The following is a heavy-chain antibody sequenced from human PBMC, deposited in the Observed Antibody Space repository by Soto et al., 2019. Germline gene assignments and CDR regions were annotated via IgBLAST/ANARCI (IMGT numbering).Heavy chain of an antibody. J-gene: IGHJ4*02. D-gene: IGHD5-12*01. V-gene: IGHV4-30-2*06. CDR2: INHFEST. CDR3: VRGGGYDAFDH. CDR1: GASISYGGFS. Sequence: QLQLQESGSGVVRTSETLSLTCTVFGASISYGGFSWSWIRQSPRKGLEWIGYINHFESTYFHPSFKSRLSMSIDRSRNMFSLNLSSVTAADMAVYYCVRGGGYDAFDHWGQGVPVTVSS.